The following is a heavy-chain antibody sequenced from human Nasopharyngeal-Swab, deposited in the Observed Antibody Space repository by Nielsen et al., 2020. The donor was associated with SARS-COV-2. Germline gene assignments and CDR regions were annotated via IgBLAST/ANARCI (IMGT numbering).Heavy chain of an antibody. V-gene: IGHV3-23*01. D-gene: IGHD1-26*01. CDR1: GSILKNYA. Sequence: GGSLRPSCSASGSILKNYAMNWVSQAPGRGLEWVSAISGADDSTKYADSVKGRFTISRDNSKNTLYLQMNSLRAEDTAVYYCARDPRGLWDSYGMDVWGQGTTVTVSS. CDR2: ISGADDST. J-gene: IGHJ6*02. CDR3: ARDPRGLWDSYGMDV.